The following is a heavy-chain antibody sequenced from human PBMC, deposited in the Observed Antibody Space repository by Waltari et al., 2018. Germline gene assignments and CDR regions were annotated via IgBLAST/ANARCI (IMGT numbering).Heavy chain of an antibody. CDR3: ASKKSDRFGELDY. J-gene: IGHJ4*02. CDR1: GGSISSGGYS. D-gene: IGHD3-10*01. V-gene: IGHV4-30-2*01. Sequence: QLQLQESGSGLVKPSQTLSLTCAVSGGSISSGGYSWSWIRQPPGKCLEWIGYIYHSGSTYYNPSLKSRVTISVDRSKNQFSLKLSSVTAADTAVYYCASKKSDRFGELDYWGQGTLVTVSS. CDR2: IYHSGST.